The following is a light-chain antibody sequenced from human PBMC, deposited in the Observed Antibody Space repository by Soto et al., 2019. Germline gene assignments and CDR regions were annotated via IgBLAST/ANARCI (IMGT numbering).Light chain of an antibody. V-gene: IGKV3-20*01. J-gene: IGKJ4*01. CDR3: QQYGSSPLT. CDR2: GAS. Sequence: EIALTQSPGTLSLSPGERATLSCRASQSVSSSYLAWYQQKPGQAPRLLIYGASSRATGIPDRFSGSGSATDFTLTISRLEPEDFAVYYCQQYGSSPLTFGGGTKVHIK. CDR1: QSVSSSY.